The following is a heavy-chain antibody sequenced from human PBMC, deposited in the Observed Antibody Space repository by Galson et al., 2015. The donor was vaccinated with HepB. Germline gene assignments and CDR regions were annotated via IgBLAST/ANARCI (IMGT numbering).Heavy chain of an antibody. CDR1: GFSRKTSGVG. V-gene: IGHV2-5*01. CDR2: IYWNDDK. CDR3: ARSLGLVGPYFDY. Sequence: PALVKRTQTLTLTCTFSGFSRKTSGVGVGWVRQPPGKALEWLAFIYWNDDKRYRPSLKSKFTITKDTSQNQVVLTMTNMDPVDAGTYFCARSLGLVGPYFDYWGQGILVTVSS. J-gene: IGHJ4*02. D-gene: IGHD2-8*02.